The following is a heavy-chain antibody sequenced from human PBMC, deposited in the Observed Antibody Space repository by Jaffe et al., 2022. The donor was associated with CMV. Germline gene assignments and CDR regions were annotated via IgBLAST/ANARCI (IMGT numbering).Heavy chain of an antibody. CDR3: ARGRRGSTYGYAFDY. J-gene: IGHJ4*02. CDR1: GYTSGDYA. CDR2: IRSHAFGGTA. Sequence: EVQLVESGGGLVQPGRSLRLSCKASGYTSGDYAVNWVRQAPGKGLEWVGFIRSHAFGGTADYAASVKGRFTISRDDSNSIAYLQMNSLKTEDTAVYYCARGRRGSTYGYAFDYWGQGNLVTVSS. D-gene: IGHD5-18*01. V-gene: IGHV3-49*04.